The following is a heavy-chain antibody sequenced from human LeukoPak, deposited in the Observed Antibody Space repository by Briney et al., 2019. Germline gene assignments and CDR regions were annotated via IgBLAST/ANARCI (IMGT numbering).Heavy chain of an antibody. J-gene: IGHJ4*02. V-gene: IGHV3-23*01. D-gene: IGHD2-21*02. CDR3: SKEPRHCGGDCFSLLDY. CDR2: ISGSGVNS. Sequence: GGSLRLSCAASGFTFSSYSMSWVRQAPGTGLEWVSLISGSGVNSYYADSVKARFTIYRVSCKNTQYLQMDALIADGRADFCVSKEPRHCGGDCFSLLDYWGQGTLVTVSS. CDR1: GFTFSSYS.